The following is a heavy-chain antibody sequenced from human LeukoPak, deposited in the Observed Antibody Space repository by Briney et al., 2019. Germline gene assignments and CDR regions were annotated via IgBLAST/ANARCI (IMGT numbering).Heavy chain of an antibody. Sequence: PGGSPRLSCAASGFTFSSYSMNWVRQAPGKGLEWVSSISSSSSYIYYADSVKGRFTISRDNAKNSLYLQMNSLRAEDTAVYYCARGLQYYDFWSGYYYFDYWGQGTLVTVSS. CDR3: ARGLQYYDFWSGYYYFDY. CDR1: GFTFSSYS. V-gene: IGHV3-21*01. CDR2: ISSSSSYI. J-gene: IGHJ4*02. D-gene: IGHD3-3*01.